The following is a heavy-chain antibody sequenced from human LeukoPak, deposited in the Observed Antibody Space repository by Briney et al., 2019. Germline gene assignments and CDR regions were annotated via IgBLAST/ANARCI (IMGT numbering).Heavy chain of an antibody. CDR1: GFTFSGYP. J-gene: IGHJ4*02. D-gene: IGHD6-13*01. CDR3: ARDGSNWDFDY. CDR2: ISANGGST. Sequence: GGSLRLSCAASGFTFSGYPMHWVRQAPGKGLEYLSGISANGGSTYYANSVKGRFTISRDNSKNTLYLHMGSLRPEDMAVYYCARDGSNWDFDYWGQGTLVTVSS. V-gene: IGHV3-64*01.